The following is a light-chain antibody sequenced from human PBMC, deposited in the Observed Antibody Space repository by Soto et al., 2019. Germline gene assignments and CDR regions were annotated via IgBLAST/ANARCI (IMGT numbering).Light chain of an antibody. Sequence: EKELRHPPAPFPVYQGERATLSSRASQSVSSNLAWYQQKPGQAPRLLIYGASTRVTGIPARFSGSGSGTEFTLTISSLQSEDFAVYYCQQYYNWPLTFGGGTKVDIK. CDR1: QSVSSN. CDR2: GAS. J-gene: IGKJ4*01. CDR3: QQYYNWPLT. V-gene: IGKV3-15*01.